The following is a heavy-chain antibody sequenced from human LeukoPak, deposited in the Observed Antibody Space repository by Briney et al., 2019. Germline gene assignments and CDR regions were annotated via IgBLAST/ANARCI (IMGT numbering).Heavy chain of an antibody. V-gene: IGHV3-23*01. Sequence: GGSLRLSCAGSGFPFSSHGMNWVRQAPGKGLEWVSGISPGGPTYYADSVKGRFTISRDDSKNTLYLQMRNLRADDTAVYYCAKDGAWLRFDDWGQGVLVTVSS. CDR2: ISPGGPT. CDR1: GFPFSSHG. CDR3: AKDGAWLRFDD. D-gene: IGHD5-12*01. J-gene: IGHJ4*02.